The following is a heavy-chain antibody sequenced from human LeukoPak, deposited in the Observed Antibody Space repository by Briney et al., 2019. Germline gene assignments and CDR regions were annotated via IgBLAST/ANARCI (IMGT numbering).Heavy chain of an antibody. V-gene: IGHV1-2*02. J-gene: IGHJ4*02. CDR3: ARDSPGIAAAGHDY. CDR2: INPNSGGT. CDR1: GYTFTGYY. D-gene: IGHD6-13*01. Sequence: ASVKVSCKASGYTFTGYYMHWVLQAPGQGLEWMGWINPNSGGTNYAQKFQGRVTMTRDTSISTAYMELSRLRSDDTAVYYCARDSPGIAAAGHDYWGQGTLVTVSS.